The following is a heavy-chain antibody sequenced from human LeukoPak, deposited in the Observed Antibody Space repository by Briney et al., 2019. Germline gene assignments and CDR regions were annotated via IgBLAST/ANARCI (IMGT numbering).Heavy chain of an antibody. Sequence: PSETLTLTCTVSGVSIAKTFYYWNRLRQPAGKGLEWIGRIYTTGGTDYNPSLKSRVTISLDTAKNQFSLKMTSVTAADTAVYYCARRQEGHDYWGQGTLVTVSS. J-gene: IGHJ4*02. CDR1: GVSIAKTFYY. V-gene: IGHV4-61*02. CDR3: ARRQEGHDY. CDR2: IYTTGGT.